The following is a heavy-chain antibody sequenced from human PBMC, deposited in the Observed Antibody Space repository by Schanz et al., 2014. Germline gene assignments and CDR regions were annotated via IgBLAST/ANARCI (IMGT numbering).Heavy chain of an antibody. CDR1: GFTFSSYA. CDR2: VSRSTPDI. Sequence: EVQLVESGGGWVQPGGSLRLSCAASGFTFSSYAMSWVRQAPGKGLEWVSYVSRSTPDIYYADSVKGRFTMSRDNAKNSVFLQMNSLRAEDTAVYYCVRDSFFACDYWGQGTLVTVSS. J-gene: IGHJ4*02. D-gene: IGHD3-3*01. V-gene: IGHV3-48*01. CDR3: VRDSFFACDY.